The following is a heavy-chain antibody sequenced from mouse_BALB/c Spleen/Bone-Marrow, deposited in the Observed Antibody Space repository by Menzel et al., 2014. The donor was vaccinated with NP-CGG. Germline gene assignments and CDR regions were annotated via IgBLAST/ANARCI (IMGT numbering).Heavy chain of an antibody. CDR3: ARHAYYDQTEVSFVY. CDR1: GFSFNSYG. D-gene: IGHD2-4*01. V-gene: IGHV5-9-2*01. J-gene: IGHJ3*01. Sequence: EVKLQESGGDLVKSGGSLKLSCAASGFSFNSYGMSWVRQTPEKRLEWVATISGGGSYTFYPDSVKGRFTISRDNAKNNLYLQLSSLRSEDTALYYCARHAYYDQTEVSFVYWGQGTLVTVSA. CDR2: ISGGGSYT.